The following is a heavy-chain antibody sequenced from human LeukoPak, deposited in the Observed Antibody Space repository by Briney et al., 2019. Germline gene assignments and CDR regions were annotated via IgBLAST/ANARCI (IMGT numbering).Heavy chain of an antibody. CDR1: GYTFTSYG. V-gene: IGHV1-18*01. Sequence: ASVKVSCKASGYTFTSYGISWVRQAPGQGLEWMGWISAYNGNTNYAQKLQGRVTMTTDTSTSTAYMELRSLRSDDTAVYYCARAPDYDGSGSSEYFQHWGQGTLVTVSS. CDR2: ISAYNGNT. CDR3: ARAPDYDGSGSSEYFQH. D-gene: IGHD3-10*01. J-gene: IGHJ1*01.